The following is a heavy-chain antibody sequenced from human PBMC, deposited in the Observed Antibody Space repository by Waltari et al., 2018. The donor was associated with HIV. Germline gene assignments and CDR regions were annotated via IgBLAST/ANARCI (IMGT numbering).Heavy chain of an antibody. CDR2: IHTFD. Sequence: EVQLVQSGAEVRKSGESLKISCKASGYTFTNYWIAWVRQMSGEGLEWMGVIHTFDYFEGQITISADKTLASAYLGWSKFNATDAAIYDCARLFYYDTTGYINNAFDIWGQGTVVTV. J-gene: IGHJ3*02. V-gene: IGHV5-51*03. D-gene: IGHD3-22*01. CDR3: ARLFYYDTTGYINNAFDI. CDR1: GYTFTNYW.